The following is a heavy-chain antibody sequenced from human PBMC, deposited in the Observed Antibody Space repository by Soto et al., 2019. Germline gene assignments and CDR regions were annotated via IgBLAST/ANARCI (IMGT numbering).Heavy chain of an antibody. D-gene: IGHD3-22*01. Sequence: QITLKESGPTLVKPTQTLTLTCTFSGFSLSTSGVGVGWIRQPPGKALEWLALIYWDDDKRYSPSLKSRLTITKDTSKNQVVLTMTNMDPVDTATYYCAHSYPDYYDSSGYYPSAEYFQHWGQGTLVTVSS. CDR3: AHSYPDYYDSSGYYPSAEYFQH. CDR1: GFSLSTSGVG. J-gene: IGHJ1*01. CDR2: IYWDDDK. V-gene: IGHV2-5*02.